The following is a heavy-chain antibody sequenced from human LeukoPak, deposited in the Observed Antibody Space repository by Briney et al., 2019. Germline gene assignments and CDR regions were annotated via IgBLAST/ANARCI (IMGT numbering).Heavy chain of an antibody. CDR1: GFTFSSYS. CDR3: AREGRMVHWAFDI. D-gene: IGHD1-1*01. CDR2: ISSSSSTI. Sequence: GGSLRLSCAASGFTFSSYSMNWVRQAPGKGLEGVSYISSSSSTINYADSVKGRFTISRDNVKNSLYLQMNSLRAEDTAVYYCAREGRMVHWAFDIWGQGTMVTVSS. V-gene: IGHV3-48*01. J-gene: IGHJ3*02.